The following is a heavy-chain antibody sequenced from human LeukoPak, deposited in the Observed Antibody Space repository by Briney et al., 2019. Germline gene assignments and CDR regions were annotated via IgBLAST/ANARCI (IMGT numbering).Heavy chain of an antibody. Sequence: GGSLRLSCAASGFTFSSSGMHWVRQAPGKGLAWVAFIGHEGTNKYYADSVKGRFTISRDNSKNTLYLQMNSLRTEDTAVYYCAKDGHWTFDYWGQGTLVTVSS. CDR2: IGHEGTNK. CDR1: GFTFSSSG. V-gene: IGHV3-30*02. J-gene: IGHJ4*02. D-gene: IGHD1-1*01. CDR3: AKDGHWTFDY.